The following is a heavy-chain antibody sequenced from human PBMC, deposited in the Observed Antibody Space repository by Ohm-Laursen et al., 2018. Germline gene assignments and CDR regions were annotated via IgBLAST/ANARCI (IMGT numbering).Heavy chain of an antibody. V-gene: IGHV4-59*01. Sequence: GTLSLTCTVSGGSISSYYWSWIRQPPGKGLEWIGYIYYSGSTNYNPSLKSRVTISVDTSKNQFSLKLSSVTAADTAVYYCARVGVRKLRGINGFDIWGPGTMVTVSS. CDR2: IYYSGST. CDR3: ARVGVRKLRGINGFDI. J-gene: IGHJ3*02. CDR1: GGSISSYY. D-gene: IGHD3-10*01.